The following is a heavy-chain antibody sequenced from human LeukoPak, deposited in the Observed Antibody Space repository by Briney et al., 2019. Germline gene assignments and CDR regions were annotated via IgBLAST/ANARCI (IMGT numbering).Heavy chain of an antibody. CDR3: ARQRLHSYGRDGFDM. J-gene: IGHJ3*02. V-gene: IGHV5-51*01. CDR1: GYSFSSYW. Sequence: GESLKISCKGSGYSFSSYWIGWVRQMPGKSLEWMGIIYPGDSDTRYSPSFQGQVTISVDKSISTAYLQWSSLKASDTAMFYCARQRLHSYGRDGFDMWGQGTMVTVSS. CDR2: IYPGDSDT. D-gene: IGHD5-18*01.